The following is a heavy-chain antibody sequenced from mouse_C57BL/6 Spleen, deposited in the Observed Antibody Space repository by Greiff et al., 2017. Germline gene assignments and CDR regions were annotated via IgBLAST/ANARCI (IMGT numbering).Heavy chain of an antibody. J-gene: IGHJ1*03. CDR2: INSDGGST. V-gene: IGHV5-2*01. D-gene: IGHD1-1*01. CDR1: EYEFPSHD. Sequence: EVKLVESGGGLVQPGESLKLSCESNEYEFPSHDMSWVRKTPEKRLELVAAINSDGGSTYYPDTMERRFIISRDNTKKTLYLQMSSLRSEDTALYYCAIITTVVALYWYFDVWGTGTTVTVSS. CDR3: AIITTVVALYWYFDV.